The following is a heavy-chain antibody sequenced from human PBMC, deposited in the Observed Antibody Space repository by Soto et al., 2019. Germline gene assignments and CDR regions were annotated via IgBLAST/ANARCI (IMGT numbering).Heavy chain of an antibody. CDR1: GYTFTSYD. D-gene: IGHD2-21*02. V-gene: IGHV1-8*01. CDR3: ARGHRHIVVVTAPRGAFDI. J-gene: IGHJ3*02. Sequence: ASVKVSCKASGYTFTSYDINWVRQATGQGLEWMGWMNPNSGNTGCAQKFQGRVTMTRNTSISTAYMELSSLRSEDTAVYYCARGHRHIVVVTAPRGAFDIWGQGTMVTVSS. CDR2: MNPNSGNT.